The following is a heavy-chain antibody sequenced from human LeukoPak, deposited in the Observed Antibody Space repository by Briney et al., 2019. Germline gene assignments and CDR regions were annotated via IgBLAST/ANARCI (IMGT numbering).Heavy chain of an antibody. CDR1: GFTFSSYS. CDR3: AKRAVGATTFVEYFQH. J-gene: IGHJ1*01. CDR2: ISSSSSYI. V-gene: IGHV3-21*04. Sequence: GSLRLSCAASGFTFSSYSMNWVRQAPGKGLEWVSSISSSSSYIYYADSVKGRFTISRDNAKNSLYLQMNSLRAEDTAVYYCAKRAVGATTFVEYFQHWGQGTLVTVSS. D-gene: IGHD1-26*01.